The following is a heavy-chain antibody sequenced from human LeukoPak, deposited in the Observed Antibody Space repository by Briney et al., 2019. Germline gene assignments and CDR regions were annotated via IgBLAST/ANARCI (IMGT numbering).Heavy chain of an antibody. CDR2: IYYSGST. CDR1: XXXISXSSXY. V-gene: IGHV4-39*01. J-gene: IGHJ4*02. D-gene: IGHD3-10*01. CDR3: ARHYGP. Sequence: LXLXXXXSXXXISXSSXYWGWIRQPPGKGLEWIGSIYYSGSTYYNPSLKSRVTISVDTSKSQFSLKLNSVTATDTAVYYCARHYGPWGQGTLVTVSS.